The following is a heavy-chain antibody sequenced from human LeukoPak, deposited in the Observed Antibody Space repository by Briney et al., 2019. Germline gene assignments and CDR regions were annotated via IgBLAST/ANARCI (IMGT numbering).Heavy chain of an antibody. J-gene: IGHJ4*02. CDR3: ARGPQGYLDY. V-gene: IGHV4-31*03. CDR1: GGSISSGGYY. Sequence: SETPSLTCTVSGGSISSGGYYWSWIRQHPGKGLEWIGYIYYSGSTYYNPSLKSRVTISVDTSKNQFSLKLSSVTAADTAVYYCARGPQGYLDYWGQGTLVTVSS. CDR2: IYYSGST.